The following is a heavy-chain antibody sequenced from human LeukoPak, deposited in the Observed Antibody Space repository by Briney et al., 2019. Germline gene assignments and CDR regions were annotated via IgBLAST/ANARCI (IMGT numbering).Heavy chain of an antibody. CDR3: AKAGLYYYDTSGYFNY. CDR1: GFTFSSYS. J-gene: IGHJ4*02. CDR2: ISSSSSYI. D-gene: IGHD3-22*01. Sequence: GGSLRVYCAASGFTFSSYSMNWVRQAPGKGLEWVSSISSSSSYIYYADSVKGRFTISRDNAKNTLYLQMNSLRAEDTAVYYCAKAGLYYYDTSGYFNYWGQGTLVTVSS. V-gene: IGHV3-21*04.